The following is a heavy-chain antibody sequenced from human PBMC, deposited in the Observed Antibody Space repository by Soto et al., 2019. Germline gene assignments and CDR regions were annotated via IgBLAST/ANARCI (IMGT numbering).Heavy chain of an antibody. J-gene: IGHJ6*02. D-gene: IGHD5-12*01. CDR2: SIPIFGTA. CDR3: ARGRGYSGDDHYYYFDMDV. V-gene: IGHV1-69*01. CDR1: GGTFNNYP. Sequence: QVQLVQSGAEVKKPGSSVKVSCKASGGTFNNYPITWVRQAPGQGLEWMGGSIPIFGTANYAQKFQGRVTITVDESTSTAHMELSSLRPEDTAVYYCARGRGYSGDDHYYYFDMDVWGQGTTVTVSS.